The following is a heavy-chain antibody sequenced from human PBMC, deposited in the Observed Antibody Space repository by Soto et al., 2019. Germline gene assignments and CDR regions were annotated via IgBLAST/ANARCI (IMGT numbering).Heavy chain of an antibody. CDR3: AKDWDFWSGFTTNY. D-gene: IGHD3-3*01. Sequence: GGSXRLSCAASGFTFSSYAMSWVRQAPGKGLEWVSAISGSGGSTYYADSVKGRFTISRDNSKNTLYLQMNSLRAEDTAVYYCAKDWDFWSGFTTNYWGQGTLVTVSS. CDR2: ISGSGGST. CDR1: GFTFSSYA. V-gene: IGHV3-23*01. J-gene: IGHJ4*02.